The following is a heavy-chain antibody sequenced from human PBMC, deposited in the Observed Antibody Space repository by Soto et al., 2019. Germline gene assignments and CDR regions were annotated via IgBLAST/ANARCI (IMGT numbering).Heavy chain of an antibody. CDR1: GFTFSSYS. Sequence: EVQLVESGGGLVKPGGSLSLSCAASGFTFSSYSMNWVRQAPGKGLEWVSSISSSSSYIYYADSVKGRFTISRDNAKNSLYLQMNSLRAEDTAVYYCARRPYYESNWFDPWGQGTLVTVSS. J-gene: IGHJ5*02. D-gene: IGHD1-26*01. CDR3: ARRPYYESNWFDP. V-gene: IGHV3-21*01. CDR2: ISSSSSYI.